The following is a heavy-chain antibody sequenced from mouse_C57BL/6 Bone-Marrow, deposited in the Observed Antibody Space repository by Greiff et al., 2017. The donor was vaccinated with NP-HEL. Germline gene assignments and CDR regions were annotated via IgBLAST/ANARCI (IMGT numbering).Heavy chain of an antibody. CDR3: ASYDYDGGKYAMDY. CDR2: INSDGGST. Sequence: EVKLMESGGGLVQPGESLKLSCESNEYEFPSHDMSWVRKTPEKRLELVAAINSDGGSTYYPDTMERRFIISRDNTKKTLYLQMSSLRSEDTALYYCASYDYDGGKYAMDYWGQGTSVTVSS. V-gene: IGHV5-2*01. D-gene: IGHD2-4*01. J-gene: IGHJ4*01. CDR1: EYEFPSHD.